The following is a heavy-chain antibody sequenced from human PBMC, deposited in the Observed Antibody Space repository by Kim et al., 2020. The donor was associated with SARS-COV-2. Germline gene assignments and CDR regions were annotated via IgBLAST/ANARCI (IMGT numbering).Heavy chain of an antibody. J-gene: IGHJ4*02. D-gene: IGHD5-12*01. Sequence: ADSVKGRFTITRDNAKNSLYLQMNSLRAEDTAVYYCARDRTLATIKGADYWGQGTLVTVSS. CDR3: ARDRTLATIKGADY. V-gene: IGHV3-21*01.